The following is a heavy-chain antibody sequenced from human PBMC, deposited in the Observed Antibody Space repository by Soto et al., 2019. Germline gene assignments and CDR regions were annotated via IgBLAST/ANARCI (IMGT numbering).Heavy chain of an antibody. CDR3: ARVFRWSSSSWGFDY. CDR2: ISAYNANT. J-gene: IGHJ4*02. Sequence: QVQLVQSGAEVKKPGASVKVSCKASGYTFLSYGITWVRQAPGQGLEWMGWISAYNANTNYGQKFQDRVSMTTDTSSNTAYLEVRSLRSDDTGFYFCARVFRWSSSSWGFDYWGQGTLVTVSS. CDR1: GYTFLSYG. D-gene: IGHD6-6*01. V-gene: IGHV1-18*01.